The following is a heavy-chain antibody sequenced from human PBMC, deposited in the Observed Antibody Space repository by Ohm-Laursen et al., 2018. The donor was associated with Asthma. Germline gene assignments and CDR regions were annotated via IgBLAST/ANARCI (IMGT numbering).Heavy chain of an antibody. V-gene: IGHV1-24*01. CDR1: GYTLTELS. D-gene: IGHD5-12*01. CDR2: FDPEDGET. CDR3: ATYRSIISGPPPGWYFDL. Sequence: EASVKVSCKVSGYTLTELSMHWVRQAPGKGLEWMGGFDPEDGETIYAQKFQGRVTMTEDTSTDTAYMELSSLRSEDTAVYYCATYRSIISGPPPGWYFDLWGRGTLVTVSS. J-gene: IGHJ2*01.